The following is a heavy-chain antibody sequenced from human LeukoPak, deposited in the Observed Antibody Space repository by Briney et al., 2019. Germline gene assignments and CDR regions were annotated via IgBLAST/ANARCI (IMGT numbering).Heavy chain of an antibody. V-gene: IGHV3-23*01. CDR2: IRGGGTSE. CDR3: ASDPNGDYIGAFDM. D-gene: IGHD4-17*01. Sequence: GGSLRLSCTASGFTFSAHAMMWVRQAPGKGPEWVSAIRGGGTSEFYADSVKGRFRISRDNSKDTLFLQMNSLRAEDTAVYYCASDPNGDYIGAFDMWGPGTMVTVSS. J-gene: IGHJ3*02. CDR1: GFTFSAHA.